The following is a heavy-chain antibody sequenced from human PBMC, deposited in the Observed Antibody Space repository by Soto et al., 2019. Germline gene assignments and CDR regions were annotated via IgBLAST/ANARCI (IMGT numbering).Heavy chain of an antibody. Sequence: SETLSLTCAVYGGSFSGYYWSWIRQPPGKGLEWIGEINHSGSTNYNPSLKSRVTISVDTSKNQFSLELSSVTAADTAVYYCARAPAATSSWFDPWGQGTLVTVPS. J-gene: IGHJ5*02. CDR1: GGSFSGYY. CDR2: INHSGST. D-gene: IGHD2-2*01. V-gene: IGHV4-34*01. CDR3: ARAPAATSSWFDP.